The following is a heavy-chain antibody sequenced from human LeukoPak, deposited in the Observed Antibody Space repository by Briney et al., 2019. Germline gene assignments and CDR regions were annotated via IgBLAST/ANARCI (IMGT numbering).Heavy chain of an antibody. CDR2: INGRGGST. CDR3: ANPPTVTSSHY. D-gene: IGHD4-11*01. V-gene: IGHV3-23*01. Sequence: GGSLRLSCAASGFIFSDYYMGWIRQAPGKGLEWVSSINGRGGSTYYADSVKGRFTISRDNSKNTLYLQMNSLRAEDTAIYYCANPPTVTSSHYWGQGTLVTVSS. CDR1: GFIFSDYY. J-gene: IGHJ4*02.